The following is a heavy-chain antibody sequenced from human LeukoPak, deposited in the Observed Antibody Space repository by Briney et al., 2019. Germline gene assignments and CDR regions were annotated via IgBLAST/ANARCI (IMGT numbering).Heavy chain of an antibody. Sequence: ASVKVSCKASGYTFTSYDINWVRQATGQGLEWMGWMNPNSGNTGYAQKFQGRVTMTRNTSISTAYMELSSLRSEDTAVYFCARDSRLASRTGTFDSWGQGTLVIVSS. CDR3: ARDSRLASRTGTFDS. CDR2: MNPNSGNT. J-gene: IGHJ4*02. CDR1: GYTFTSYD. V-gene: IGHV1-8*01. D-gene: IGHD3-22*01.